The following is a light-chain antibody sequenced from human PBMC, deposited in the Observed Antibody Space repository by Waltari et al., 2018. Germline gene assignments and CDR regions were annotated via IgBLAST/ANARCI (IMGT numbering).Light chain of an antibody. CDR2: GAS. CDR1: QSISNN. Sequence: EIVMTQSPAALSVSPGERPTLSCRASQSISNNLAWYQHKPGQPPRLLISGASTRATGVPARFSGSGSGTEFTLTISSLQSEDSAIYFCQQYNTWPPSTFGQGTKLEIK. J-gene: IGKJ2*02. CDR3: QQYNTWPPST. V-gene: IGKV3-15*01.